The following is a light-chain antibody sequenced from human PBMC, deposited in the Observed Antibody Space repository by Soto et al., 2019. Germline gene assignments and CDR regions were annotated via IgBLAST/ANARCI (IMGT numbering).Light chain of an antibody. CDR2: DAS. Sequence: EIVLTQSPVTLSLSPGERATLSCRASQSVSSGYLAWYQEKPGQAPRLLIYDASIRATGIPARFSGSWSGTDFTLTINGLEPEDSAVYYCQQRGNWPPTWTFGQGTKVDIK. CDR1: QSVSSGY. V-gene: IGKV3D-20*02. J-gene: IGKJ1*01. CDR3: QQRGNWPPTWT.